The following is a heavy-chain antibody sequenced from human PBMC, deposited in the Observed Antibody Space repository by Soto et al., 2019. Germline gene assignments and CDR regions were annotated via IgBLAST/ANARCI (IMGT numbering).Heavy chain of an antibody. D-gene: IGHD5-18*01. V-gene: IGHV1-18*01. CDR2: ISADNSNT. J-gene: IGHJ6*02. Sequence: ASVKLSCKASGYTFYSHSISWVRQAPGQGLEWMGRISADNSNTKYAQKFRGRVTMTTDTSTSTVYMELRNLRSDDTAVYYCARCIQQDYYYGMDVWGQGTTVTVSS. CDR1: GYTFYSHS. CDR3: ARCIQQDYYYGMDV.